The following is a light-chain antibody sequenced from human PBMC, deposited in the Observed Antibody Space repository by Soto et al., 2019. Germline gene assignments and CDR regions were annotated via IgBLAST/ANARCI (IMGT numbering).Light chain of an antibody. CDR2: AAS. J-gene: IGKJ5*01. V-gene: IGKV1-9*01. CDR3: QQLNSYPF. CDR1: QGISSY. Sequence: DIQLTQSPSFLSASVGDRVTITCRASQGISSYLAWYQQKPGKAPKLLIYAASTLQSGVPSRFSGSGSGTEFTLTISSLQPEYFATYYCQQLNSYPFFGQGTRLEIK.